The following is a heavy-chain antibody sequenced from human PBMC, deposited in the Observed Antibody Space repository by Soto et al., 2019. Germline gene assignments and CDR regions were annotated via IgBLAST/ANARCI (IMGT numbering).Heavy chain of an antibody. CDR2: ISAYNGNT. CDR1: GYTFTSYG. D-gene: IGHD3-10*01. CDR3: ARDRFGENVSGYFDY. Sequence: QVQLVQSGAEVKKPGASVKVSCKASGYTFTSYGISWVRQAPGQGLEWMGWISAYNGNTNYAQKLQGRVTMTTDTSTSRAYMELRSLRSDDTAVYYCARDRFGENVSGYFDYCSQGTLVTVSS. J-gene: IGHJ4*02. V-gene: IGHV1-18*01.